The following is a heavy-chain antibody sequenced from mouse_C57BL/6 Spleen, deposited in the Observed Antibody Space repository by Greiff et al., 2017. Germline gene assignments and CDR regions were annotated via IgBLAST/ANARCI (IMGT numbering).Heavy chain of an antibody. CDR3: AREDDYYTFFAY. Sequence: EVQLQQSGPELVKPGASVKIPCKASGYTFTDYNMDWVKQSHGKSLEWIGVINPNNGGTIYNQKFKGKATLTVDKSSSTAYMELRSLTSEDTAVYFCAREDDYYTFFAYWGQGTLVTVSA. D-gene: IGHD2-3*01. CDR1: GYTFTDYN. CDR2: INPNNGGT. V-gene: IGHV1-18*01. J-gene: IGHJ3*01.